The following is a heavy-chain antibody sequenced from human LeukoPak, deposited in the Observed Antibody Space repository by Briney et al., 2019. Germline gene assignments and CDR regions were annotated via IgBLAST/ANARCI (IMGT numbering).Heavy chain of an antibody. CDR3: ARVDASFEYSSSWHYAFDI. V-gene: IGHV4-59*01. Sequence: SETLSLTCTVSGGSISSYYWSWIRQPPGKGLEWIGYIYYSGSTNYNPSLKGRVTISVDTSKNQFSLKLSSVTAADTAVYYCARVDASFEYSSSWHYAFDIWGQGTMVTVSS. CDR1: GGSISSYY. CDR2: IYYSGST. J-gene: IGHJ3*02. D-gene: IGHD6-13*01.